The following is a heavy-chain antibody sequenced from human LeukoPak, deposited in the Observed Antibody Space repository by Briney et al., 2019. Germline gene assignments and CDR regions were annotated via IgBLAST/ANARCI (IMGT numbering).Heavy chain of an antibody. D-gene: IGHD6-13*01. CDR3: ARHISYGIAAPGPNRPHGMDV. J-gene: IGHJ6*02. V-gene: IGHV5-51*01. Sequence: LXISCKGSXYSFTSYWIGWVRQMPGKGLGWMGXXYPGDSDTRYSPSFQGQVTISADKSINTAYLQWSSLKASDTAMYYCARHISYGIAAPGPNRPHGMDVWGQGTTVTVSS. CDR2: XYPGDSDT. CDR1: XYSFTSYW.